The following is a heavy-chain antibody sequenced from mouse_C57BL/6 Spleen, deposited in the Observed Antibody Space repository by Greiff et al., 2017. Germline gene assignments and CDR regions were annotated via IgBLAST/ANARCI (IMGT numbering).Heavy chain of an antibody. Sequence: QVKLQQSGAELAKPGASVKLSCKASGYTFTSYWMHWVKQRPGQGLEWIGYFNPSSGYTKYNQKFKDKATLTADKSSSKAYMQLSSLTYEDSAVDYCARGLYYSNYGGDYWGQGTTLTVSS. J-gene: IGHJ2*01. V-gene: IGHV1-7*01. CDR3: ARGLYYSNYGGDY. CDR2: FNPSSGYT. D-gene: IGHD2-5*01. CDR1: GYTFTSYW.